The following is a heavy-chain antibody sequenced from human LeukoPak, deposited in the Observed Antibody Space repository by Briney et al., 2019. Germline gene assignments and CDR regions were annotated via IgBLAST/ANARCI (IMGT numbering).Heavy chain of an antibody. CDR2: IYYSGST. CDR1: GGSISSYY. CDR3: ARYRVAVAAPDY. V-gene: IGHV4-59*08. J-gene: IGHJ4*02. Sequence: SETLSLTCTVSGGSISSYYWSWIRQPPGKGLEWIGYIYYSGSTNYNPSLKSRVTISVDTSKNQFSLKLSFVTAADTAVYYCARYRVAVAAPDYWGQGTLVTVSS. D-gene: IGHD6-19*01.